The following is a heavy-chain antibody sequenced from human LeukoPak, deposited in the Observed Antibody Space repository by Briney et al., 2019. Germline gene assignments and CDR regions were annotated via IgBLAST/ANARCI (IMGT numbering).Heavy chain of an antibody. D-gene: IGHD2-15*01. V-gene: IGHV1-2*06. CDR1: GYTFTGYY. CDR3: ARRYCSGGSCYLFDY. J-gene: IGHJ4*02. CDR2: INPNSGGT. Sequence: VASVKVSCKASGYTFTGYYMHWVRQAPGQGLEWMGRINPNSGGTNYAQKFQGRVTMTRDTSISTAYMELSRLRSDDTAVYYCARRYCSGGSCYLFDYCGQGTLVTVSS.